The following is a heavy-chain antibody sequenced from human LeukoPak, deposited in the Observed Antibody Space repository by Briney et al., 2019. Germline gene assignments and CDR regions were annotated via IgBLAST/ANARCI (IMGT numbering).Heavy chain of an antibody. J-gene: IGHJ6*02. Sequence: GGSLRLSCAASGFTFSSYWMSWVRQAPGEGLEWVANIKQDGSEKYYVDSVKGRFTISRDNAKNSLYLQMNSLRAEDTAVYYCARDFPSDIVVVPAATLYYYYGMDVWGQGTTVTVSS. CDR3: ARDFPSDIVVVPAATLYYYYGMDV. CDR1: GFTFSSYW. D-gene: IGHD2-2*01. CDR2: IKQDGSEK. V-gene: IGHV3-7*01.